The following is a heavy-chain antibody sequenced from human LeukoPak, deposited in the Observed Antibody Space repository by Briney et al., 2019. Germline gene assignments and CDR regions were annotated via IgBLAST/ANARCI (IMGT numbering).Heavy chain of an antibody. CDR2: IRYDGSNK. D-gene: IGHD3-3*01. CDR1: GFTFSSYG. J-gene: IGHJ4*02. V-gene: IGHV3-30*02. Sequence: QPGGSLRLSCAASGFTFSSYGMHWVRQAPGKGLEWVAFIRYDGSNKYYADSVKGRFTISRDNSKNTLYLQMNSLRAEDTAVYYCAKEGRWDYDFWSGYYGNYFDYWGQGTLVTVSS. CDR3: AKEGRWDYDFWSGYYGNYFDY.